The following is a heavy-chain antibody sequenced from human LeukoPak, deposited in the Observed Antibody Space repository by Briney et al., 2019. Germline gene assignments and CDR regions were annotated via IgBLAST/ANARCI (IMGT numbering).Heavy chain of an antibody. CDR3: ARDWQYCSVGSCSYYFDS. Sequence: PSETLSLTCTVSGGSISSYYWSWIRQPAGKGLEWIGRIYTSGSTNYNPSLNSRVTISVDKSKNYFSLKLSSVTAADTALYYCARDWQYCSVGSCSYYFDSRGRGALVTVSS. CDR2: IYTSGST. D-gene: IGHD2-15*01. V-gene: IGHV4-4*07. CDR1: GGSISSYY. J-gene: IGHJ4*02.